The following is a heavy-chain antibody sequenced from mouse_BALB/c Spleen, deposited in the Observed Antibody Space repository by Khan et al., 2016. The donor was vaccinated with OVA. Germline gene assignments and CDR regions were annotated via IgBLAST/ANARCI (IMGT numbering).Heavy chain of an antibody. CDR1: GFTFSSYS. D-gene: IGHD4-1*01. Sequence: EVELVESGGDLVKPGGSLKLSCAASGFTFSSYSMSWVRQTPDKRLEWVATISTGGDYTYYPDNVKGRFIISRDDANNTLYLQMSSLKSEDTAMYYCASHLTGSFAYWGQGTLVTVSA. CDR3: ASHLTGSFAY. CDR2: ISTGGDYT. J-gene: IGHJ3*01. V-gene: IGHV5-6*01.